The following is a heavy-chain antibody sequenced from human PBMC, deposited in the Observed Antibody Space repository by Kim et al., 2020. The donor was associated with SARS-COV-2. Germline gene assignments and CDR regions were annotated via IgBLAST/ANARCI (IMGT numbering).Heavy chain of an antibody. D-gene: IGHD3-22*01. CDR1: GFTFSGSA. V-gene: IGHV3-73*01. CDR2: IRSKANSYAS. J-gene: IGHJ3*02. CDR3: TRLWPDYYDSRI. Sequence: GGSLRLSCAASGFTFSGSAMHWVRQASGKGLEWVGRIRSKANSYASAYAASVKCRFTISSDESKNTAYLQMNSLKTEATAVYYCTRLWPDYYDSRIWGQGKMVTVSS.